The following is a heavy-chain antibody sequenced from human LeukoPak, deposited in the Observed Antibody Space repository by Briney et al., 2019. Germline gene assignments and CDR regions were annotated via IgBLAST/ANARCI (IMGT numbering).Heavy chain of an antibody. CDR2: IYYDGYP. CDR1: GASLSSYF. J-gene: IGHJ4*02. V-gene: IGHV4-59*01. D-gene: IGHD2-8*02. CDR3: AGTELGYCTVTGCPLES. Sequence: TSETLSLPCNVSGASLSSYFWSWIRQPPGKGLEWIGYIYYDGYPNYSPSLRSRITISVEKSKSQFSLNLRPVTAADTALYFCAGTELGYCTVTGCPLESWGQGTLVTVSS.